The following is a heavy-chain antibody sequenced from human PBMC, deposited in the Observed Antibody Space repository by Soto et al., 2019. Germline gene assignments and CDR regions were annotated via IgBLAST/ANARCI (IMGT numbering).Heavy chain of an antibody. CDR3: ARDFPGTTVTTGY. Sequence: GGSLRLSCAACGFTVSSNYMSWVRQAPGKGLEWVSVIYSGGSTYYADSVKGRFTISRDNSKNTLYLQMNSLRAEDTAVYYCARDFPGTTVTTGYWGQGTLVTVSS. V-gene: IGHV3-53*01. D-gene: IGHD4-17*01. CDR1: GFTVSSNY. CDR2: IYSGGST. J-gene: IGHJ4*02.